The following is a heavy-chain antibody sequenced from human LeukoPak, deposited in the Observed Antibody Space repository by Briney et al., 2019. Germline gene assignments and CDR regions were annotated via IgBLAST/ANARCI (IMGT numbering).Heavy chain of an antibody. D-gene: IGHD3-22*01. CDR1: GGPISSGSYY. Sequence: TSETLSLTCTVSGGPISSGSYYWSWIPQPAGKGLEWIGRIYTSGSTNYNPSLKSRVTISVDMAKNQSSLKLSSVTAVYTAVYYWARDGGSYYYDSSGYPAWWFDPWGQGTLVTVSS. J-gene: IGHJ5*02. CDR2: IYTSGST. CDR3: ARDGGSYYYDSSGYPAWWFDP. V-gene: IGHV4-61*02.